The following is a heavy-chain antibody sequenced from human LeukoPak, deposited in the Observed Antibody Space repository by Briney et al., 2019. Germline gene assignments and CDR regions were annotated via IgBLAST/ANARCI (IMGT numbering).Heavy chain of an antibody. CDR1: GFTFSSYA. J-gene: IGHJ4*02. CDR2: ISGSGGTT. V-gene: IGHV3-23*01. Sequence: GGTLRFSCAASGFTFSSYAMSWVRQAPGKGLEWVSGISGSGGTTHYADSVKGRFTISRDNSKNTLYLQMNSLRAGDTAVYYCVKGGNGYCTNGICSPRVVAAIDNWGQGTLGSASS. D-gene: IGHD2-8*01. CDR3: VKGGNGYCTNGICSPRVVAAIDN.